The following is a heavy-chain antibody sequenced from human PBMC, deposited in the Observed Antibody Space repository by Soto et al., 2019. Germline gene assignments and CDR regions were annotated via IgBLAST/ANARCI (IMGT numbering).Heavy chain of an antibody. CDR2: ISSDGNNK. CDR1: GFTFSRYA. CDR3: AGGSSGELQRLPLKY. D-gene: IGHD3-10*01. Sequence: QVQLVESGGGVVQPGRSLRLSCAASGFTFSRYAMHWVRQAPGKGLEWVAVISSDGNNKYYADSVRGRFTISRDKAEHTLYLQLSSLTGEDTAVFFCAGGSSGELQRLPLKYWGRGTLVAVSS. J-gene: IGHJ4*02. V-gene: IGHV3-30*14.